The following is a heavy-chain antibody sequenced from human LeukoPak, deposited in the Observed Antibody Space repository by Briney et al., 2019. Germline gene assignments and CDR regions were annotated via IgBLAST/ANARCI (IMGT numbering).Heavy chain of an antibody. CDR1: GGSISSYY. D-gene: IGHD3-10*01. CDR2: IYYSGST. J-gene: IGHJ5*02. V-gene: IGHV4-59*01. CDR3: ARDPNYYGSGSYYRVGGNWFDP. Sequence: PSETLSLTCTVSGGSISSYYWSWIRQPPGKGLEWIGYIYYSGSTNFNPSLKSRVTISVDTSKNQFSLKLSSVTAADTAVYYCARDPNYYGSGSYYRVGGNWFDPWGQGTLVTVSS.